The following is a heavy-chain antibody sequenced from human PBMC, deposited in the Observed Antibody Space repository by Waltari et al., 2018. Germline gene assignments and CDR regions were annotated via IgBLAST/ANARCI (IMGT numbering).Heavy chain of an antibody. CDR1: GFTFSSYG. CDR3: AKDAYYYDSSGYYYFDY. D-gene: IGHD3-22*01. CDR2: ISYDGSNK. V-gene: IGHV3-30*18. J-gene: IGHJ4*02. Sequence: QVQLVESGGGVVQPGRSLRLSCAASGFTFSSYGMHWVRRVPGKGLEWVAVISYDGSNKYYADSVKGRFTISRDNSKNTLYLQMNSLRAEDTAVYYCAKDAYYYDSSGYYYFDYWGQGTLVTVSS.